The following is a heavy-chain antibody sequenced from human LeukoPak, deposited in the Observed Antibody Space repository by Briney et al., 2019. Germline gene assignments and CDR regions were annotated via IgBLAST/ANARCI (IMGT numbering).Heavy chain of an antibody. V-gene: IGHV3-30*18. J-gene: IGHJ4*02. Sequence: GSSLRLSCAASGFTFSYYGMHWVRQAPGRGLEWVAVISHDGSNKYYADSVKGRSTISRDNSKNTLYLQMNSLRPEDTSVHYCAKPGKRRVVTITDFDYWGQGTLVTVSS. D-gene: IGHD3-22*01. CDR2: ISHDGSNK. CDR3: AKPGKRRVVTITDFDY. CDR1: GFTFSYYG.